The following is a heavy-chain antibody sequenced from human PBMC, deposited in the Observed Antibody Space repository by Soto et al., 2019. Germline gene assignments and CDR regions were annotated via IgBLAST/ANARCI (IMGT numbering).Heavy chain of an antibody. CDR1: GGTFSSYA. CDR3: ARDQGTVVKGWHFDL. D-gene: IGHD2-15*01. Sequence: SVKVSCKASGGTFSSYAISWVRQAPGQGLEWMGGIIPIFGTANYAQKFQGRVTITADESTSTAYMELSSLRSEDTAVYYCARDQGTVVKGWHFDLWGRGTLVTVSS. J-gene: IGHJ2*01. V-gene: IGHV1-69*13. CDR2: IIPIFGTA.